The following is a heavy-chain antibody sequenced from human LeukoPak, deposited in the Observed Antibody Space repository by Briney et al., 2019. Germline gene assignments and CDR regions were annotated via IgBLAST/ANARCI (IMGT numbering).Heavy chain of an antibody. D-gene: IGHD6-13*01. CDR3: AIAKQKLVYDSFNL. Sequence: SETLSLTCTVSGVSINNEYWNWIRQAPGKGLEWIGCVYPNGAANYSPSLKSRVTISVDTSKNQIFLKVNTVTAADTAVYFCAIAKQKLVYDSFNLWGQGTMVTVSS. J-gene: IGHJ3*01. CDR1: GVSINNEY. CDR2: VYPNGAA. V-gene: IGHV4-59*01.